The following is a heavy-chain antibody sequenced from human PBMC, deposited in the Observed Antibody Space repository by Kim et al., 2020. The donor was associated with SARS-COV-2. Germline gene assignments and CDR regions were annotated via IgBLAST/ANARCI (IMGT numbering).Heavy chain of an antibody. D-gene: IGHD2-2*01. Sequence: SVKVSCKASGGTFSSYAISWVRQAPGQGLEWMGRIIPILGIANYAQKFQGRVTITADKSTSTAYMELSSLRSEDTAVYYCARGRCSSTSCREDYWGQGTLVTVSS. CDR2: IIPILGIA. CDR3: ARGRCSSTSCREDY. V-gene: IGHV1-69*04. CDR1: GGTFSSYA. J-gene: IGHJ4*02.